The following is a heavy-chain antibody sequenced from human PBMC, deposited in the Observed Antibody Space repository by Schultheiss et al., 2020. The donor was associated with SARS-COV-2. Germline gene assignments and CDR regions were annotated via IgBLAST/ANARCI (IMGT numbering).Heavy chain of an antibody. CDR2: ISGSGGST. CDR1: GFTFSSYA. J-gene: IGHJ6*02. Sequence: GGSLRLSCAASGFTFSSYAMSWVRQAPGKGLEWVSAISGSGGSTYYADSVKGRFTISRDNAKNSLYLQMNSLRAEDTAVYYCARHGESIAARPHYYYGMDVWGQGTMVTVSS. D-gene: IGHD6-6*01. V-gene: IGHV3-23*01. CDR3: ARHGESIAARPHYYYGMDV.